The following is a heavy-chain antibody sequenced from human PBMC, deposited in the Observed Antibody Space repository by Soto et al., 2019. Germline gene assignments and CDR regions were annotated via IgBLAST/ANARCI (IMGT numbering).Heavy chain of an antibody. D-gene: IGHD5-12*01. J-gene: IGHJ3*02. CDR2: INAASGNT. CDR1: GYTFSTYA. Sequence: QVQLVQSGAEVKKPGASVKVSCKASGYTFSTYAIHWVRQAPGQRPEWMGWINAASGNTKYSQQFQGRVTSTRDTSASTAYMELSSQRSEDTAVYYCASSVDMLTTYDAFHIWGQGTMVTVSS. CDR3: ASSVDMLTTYDAFHI. V-gene: IGHV1-3*01.